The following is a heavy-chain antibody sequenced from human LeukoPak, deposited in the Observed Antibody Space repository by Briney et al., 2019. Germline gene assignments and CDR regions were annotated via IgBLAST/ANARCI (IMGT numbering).Heavy chain of an antibody. CDR3: ARSGPVDCSGGSCYEGY. D-gene: IGHD2-15*01. J-gene: IGHJ4*02. CDR2: INHSGST. Sequence: PSETRSLTCAVYGGSFSSYYWSWIRQPPGKGLEWIGEINHSGSTNYNPSLKSRVNISVDTSNNQFSLKLSSVTAADTAVYHCARSGPVDCSGGSCYEGYWGQGTLLTVSS. V-gene: IGHV4-34*01. CDR1: GGSFSSYY.